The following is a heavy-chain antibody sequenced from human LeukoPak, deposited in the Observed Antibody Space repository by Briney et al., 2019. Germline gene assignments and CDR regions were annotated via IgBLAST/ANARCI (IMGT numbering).Heavy chain of an antibody. D-gene: IGHD4-17*01. CDR1: GYTFTGYY. CDR3: ARVSPGDYEDAFDI. Sequence: ASVKVSCKASGYTFTGYYMHWVRQAPGQGLEWMGWINPNSGGTNYAQKFQGRVTMTRDTSISTAYMELSRLRSDDTAVYYCARVSPGDYEDAFDIWGQGTMVTVSS. V-gene: IGHV1-2*02. CDR2: INPNSGGT. J-gene: IGHJ3*02.